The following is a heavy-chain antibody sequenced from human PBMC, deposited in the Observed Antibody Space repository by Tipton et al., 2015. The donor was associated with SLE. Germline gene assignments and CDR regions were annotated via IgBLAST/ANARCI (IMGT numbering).Heavy chain of an antibody. V-gene: IGHV4-30-2*01. Sequence: TLSLTCAVSGGSISSGGYSWSWIRQPPGKGLEWIGYIYHSGSTYYNPSLKSRVTISVDRSKNQFSLKLSSVTAADTAVYYCARHKLGFSWSYFDSWGQGTLVTVSS. D-gene: IGHD3-3*01. J-gene: IGHJ4*02. CDR2: IYHSGST. CDR3: ARHKLGFSWSYFDS. CDR1: GGSISSGGYS.